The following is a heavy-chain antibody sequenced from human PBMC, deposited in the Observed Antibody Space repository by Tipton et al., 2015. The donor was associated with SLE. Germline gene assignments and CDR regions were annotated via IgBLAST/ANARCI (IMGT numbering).Heavy chain of an antibody. CDR3: ARGTPFMEFERNWFDP. J-gene: IGHJ5*02. CDR2: VYSSGST. CDR1: GGSISSYY. D-gene: IGHD3-3*02. Sequence: TLSLTCTVSGGSISSYYWSWIRQPPGKGLEWIGYVYSSGSTTYNPSLKSRVTISIDTSRNQFSLKMNSVTAADTAIYYCARGTPFMEFERNWFDPWGQGTLVTVSS. V-gene: IGHV4-59*01.